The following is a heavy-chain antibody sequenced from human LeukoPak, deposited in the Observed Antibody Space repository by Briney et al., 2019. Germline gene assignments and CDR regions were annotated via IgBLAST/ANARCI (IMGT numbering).Heavy chain of an antibody. J-gene: IGHJ4*02. CDR2: IIPIFGTA. D-gene: IGHD2-15*01. CDR1: GGTFSSYA. V-gene: IGHV1-69*06. Sequence: GASVKVSCKASGGTFSSYAISWVRQAPGQGLEWMGGIIPIFGTANYAQKFQGRVTITADKSTSTAYVELSSLRSEDTAVYYCARDCSGGSCYPYWGQGTLVTVSS. CDR3: ARDCSGGSCYPY.